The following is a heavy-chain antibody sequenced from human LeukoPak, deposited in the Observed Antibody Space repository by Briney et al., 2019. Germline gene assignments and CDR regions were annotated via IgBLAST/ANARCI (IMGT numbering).Heavy chain of an antibody. J-gene: IGHJ4*02. CDR2: IKQDGSVE. CDR1: GFTFENYW. D-gene: IGHD5-18*01. V-gene: IGHV3-7*01. Sequence: GGSLRLSCVASGFTFENYWMSWVRQAPGKGPEWAANIKQDGSVEHYMGSVKGRFTISRDNAKNSLILQMNSLRAEDTAVYYCARWAGVTDYWGQGTLVTVSS. CDR3: ARWAGVTDY.